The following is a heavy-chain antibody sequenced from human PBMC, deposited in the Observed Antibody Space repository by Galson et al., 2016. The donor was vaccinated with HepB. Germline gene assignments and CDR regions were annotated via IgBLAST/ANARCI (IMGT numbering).Heavy chain of an antibody. V-gene: IGHV4-39*01. CDR2: IYYSGNI. CDR3: ARPLIDERGGRYKLDSLWPTGWTAAFDI. D-gene: IGHD1-26*01. J-gene: IGHJ3*02. CDR1: GGPISRRSYH. Sequence: SETLSLTCTVSGGPISRRSYHWGWIRQPPGKGLEWIGSIYYSGNIRHNPSLKSRVTISVDTSKNQFSLKLSSVTAADTAVYYCARPLIDERGGRYKLDSLWPTGWTAAFDIWGQGTMVTVSS.